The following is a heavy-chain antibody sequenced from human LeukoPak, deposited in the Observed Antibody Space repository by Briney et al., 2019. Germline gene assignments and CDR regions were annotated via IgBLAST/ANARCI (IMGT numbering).Heavy chain of an antibody. CDR1: GGSFSPAH. V-gene: IGHV4-59*01. CDR3: ATGRDPHKTGH. D-gene: IGHD1-14*01. CDR2: ICDNGNT. Sequence: PSETLSLTCTFSGGSFSPAHWSWIRQPPGKGLEWIGVICDNGNTDYNPSLKSRVTISVDTSKSQFSLKLSSLAAADTAVYYCATGRDPHKTGHWGQGTLVTVSS. J-gene: IGHJ4*02.